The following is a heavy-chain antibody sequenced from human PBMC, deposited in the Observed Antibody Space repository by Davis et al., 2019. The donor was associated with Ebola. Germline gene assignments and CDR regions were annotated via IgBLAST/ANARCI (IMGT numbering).Heavy chain of an antibody. CDR2: IWYDGSNK. CDR3: ARFGIGDYCDY. J-gene: IGHJ4*02. Sequence: GESLKISCAASGFTFSSYGMHWVRQAPGKGLEWVAVIWYDGSNKYYADSVKGRFTVSRDNSKNTLYLQMNSLRSEDTAVYYCARFGIGDYCDYWGQGTLVTVSS. CDR1: GFTFSSYG. V-gene: IGHV3-33*08. D-gene: IGHD1-14*01.